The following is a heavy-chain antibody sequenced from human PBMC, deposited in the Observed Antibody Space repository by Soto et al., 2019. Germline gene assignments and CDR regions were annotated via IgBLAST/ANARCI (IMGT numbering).Heavy chain of an antibody. CDR3: ARDPSDNSGYYAFDI. D-gene: IGHD3-22*01. V-gene: IGHV1-2*04. CDR2: INPNSGGT. J-gene: IGHJ3*02. CDR1: GYTFTGYY. Sequence: ASVKVSCKASGYTFTGYYMHWVRQAPGQGLEWMGWINPNSGGTNYAQKFQGWVTMTRDTSISTAYMELSRLRSDDTAVYYCARDPSDNSGYYAFDIWGQGTMVTVSS.